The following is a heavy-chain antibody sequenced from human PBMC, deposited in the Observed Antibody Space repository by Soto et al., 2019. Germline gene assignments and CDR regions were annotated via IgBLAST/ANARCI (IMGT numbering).Heavy chain of an antibody. CDR3: ATLTYCSSTSCYRHRAYYYGMDV. D-gene: IGHD2-2*01. Sequence: PGGSLRLSCAASKSIFTGYGMHWVRQTPGKGLEWVAVIRFDGTDEHYADSVKGRFTISRDNSKNTLYLQMNSLRAEDTAVYYCATLTYCSSTSCYRHRAYYYGMDVWGQGTTVTVSS. CDR1: KSIFTGYG. J-gene: IGHJ6*02. CDR2: IRFDGTDE. V-gene: IGHV3-30*02.